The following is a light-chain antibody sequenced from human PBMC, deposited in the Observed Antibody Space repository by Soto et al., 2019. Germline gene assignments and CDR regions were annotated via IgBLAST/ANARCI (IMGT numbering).Light chain of an antibody. CDR3: QQYGGSPPYT. CDR1: QSVSGTY. J-gene: IGKJ2*01. CDR2: STS. V-gene: IGKV3-20*01. Sequence: EIVLTQSPGTLSLSPGERATLSCRASQSVSGTYLAWYQQKPGQAPRLLISSTSSRTTGIPDRFSGSGSGTDFTLTISRLEPEDFAVYYCQQYGGSPPYTFGQGTKLEIK.